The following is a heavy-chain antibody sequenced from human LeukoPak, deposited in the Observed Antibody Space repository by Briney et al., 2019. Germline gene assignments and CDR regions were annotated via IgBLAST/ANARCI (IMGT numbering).Heavy chain of an antibody. CDR2: MNPNNGNT. CDR1: GYTFTNYD. Sequence: GASVKVSCKASGYTFTNYDINWVRQATGQGLEWMGWMNPNNGNTGYAQKFQGRVTMTRNTSISTAYMELSSLRSEDTAVYYCTKGSNSGSYRDYWGQGTLVTVSS. J-gene: IGHJ4*02. CDR3: TKGSNSGSYRDY. V-gene: IGHV1-8*01. D-gene: IGHD3-10*01.